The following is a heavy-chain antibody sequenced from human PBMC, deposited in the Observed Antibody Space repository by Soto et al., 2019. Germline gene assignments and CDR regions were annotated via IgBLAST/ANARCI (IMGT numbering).Heavy chain of an antibody. J-gene: IGHJ4*02. CDR3: ARGEYSSSWSD. CDR2: IISGSSYI. D-gene: IGHD6-13*01. Sequence: EVQLVESGGGLVKPGGSLRLSCAASGFSFSSYGMNWVRQAPGKGLEWVSSIISGSSYIYYADSVKGRFTISRDDAKNSLYLQMNSLRAEDTAVYYCARGEYSSSWSDWGQGTLVTVSS. V-gene: IGHV3-21*01. CDR1: GFSFSSYG.